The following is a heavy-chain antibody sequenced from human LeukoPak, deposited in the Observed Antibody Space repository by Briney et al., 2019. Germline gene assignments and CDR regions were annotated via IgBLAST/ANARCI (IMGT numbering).Heavy chain of an antibody. CDR2: ISSSSSYI. CDR3: ASPYYDFWSGYYPLSY. V-gene: IGHV3-21*01. J-gene: IGHJ4*02. Sequence: GGSLSLSCAASGFTFSSYSMNWVRQAPGKGLEGVSSISSSSSYIYYEDSVKGQFTISRDNAKNSLYLQMNSLRAEDTAVYYCASPYYDFWSGYYPLSYWGQGTLVTVSS. D-gene: IGHD3-3*01. CDR1: GFTFSSYS.